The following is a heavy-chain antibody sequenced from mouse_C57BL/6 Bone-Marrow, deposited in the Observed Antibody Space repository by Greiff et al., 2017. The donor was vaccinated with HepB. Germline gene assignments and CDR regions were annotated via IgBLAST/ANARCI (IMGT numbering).Heavy chain of an antibody. CDR1: GFTFSDYG. CDR3: AIYGSSPYAMDY. V-gene: IGHV5-17*01. D-gene: IGHD1-1*01. Sequence: EVHLVESGGGLVKPGGSLKLSCAASGFTFSDYGMHWVRQAPEKGLEWVAYISSGSSTIYYADTVKGRFTISRDNAKNTLFLQMTSLRSEDTAMYYCAIYGSSPYAMDYWGQGTSVTVSS. J-gene: IGHJ4*01. CDR2: ISSGSSTI.